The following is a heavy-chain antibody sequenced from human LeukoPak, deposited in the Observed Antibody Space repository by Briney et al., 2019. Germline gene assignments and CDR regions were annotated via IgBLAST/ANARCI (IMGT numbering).Heavy chain of an antibody. V-gene: IGHV4-59*12. CDR3: ARSVSYYYDGSARGAFDI. CDR1: GGSISSYY. CDR2: IYYSGST. D-gene: IGHD3-22*01. Sequence: SETLSLTCTVSGGSISSYYWSWIRQPPGKGLEWIGYIYYSGSTNYNPSLKSRVTISVDTSKNQFSLKLSSVTAADTAVYYCARSVSYYYDGSARGAFDIWGQGTMVTVCS. J-gene: IGHJ3*02.